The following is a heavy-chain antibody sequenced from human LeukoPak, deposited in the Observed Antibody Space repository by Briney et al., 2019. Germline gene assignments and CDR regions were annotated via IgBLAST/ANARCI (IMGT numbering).Heavy chain of an antibody. CDR2: IYYSGST. Sequence: SSETLSLTCAVSGGSISSSCYYWGWIRQPPGKGLEWIGSIYYSGSTYYNASLKSRVTISVDTSKNQFSLKLSSVTAADTAVYYCARVTPAALRGLGFYYYYYMDVWGKGTTVTVSS. V-gene: IGHV4-39*07. CDR1: GGSISSSCYY. J-gene: IGHJ6*03. D-gene: IGHD2-2*01. CDR3: ARVTPAALRGLGFYYYYYMDV.